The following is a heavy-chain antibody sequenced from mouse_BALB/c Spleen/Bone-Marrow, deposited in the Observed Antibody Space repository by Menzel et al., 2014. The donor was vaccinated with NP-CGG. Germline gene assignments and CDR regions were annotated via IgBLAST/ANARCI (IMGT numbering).Heavy chain of an antibody. CDR3: ARRGGFYAMDY. CDR2: ISTYYGDA. CDR1: GYTFTDYA. J-gene: IGHJ4*01. Sequence: QMQLKESGAELVRPGVSVKISCKGSGYTFTDYAMHWVKQSHAKSPEWIGVISTYYGDASYNQKFKGKATMTVDKSSSTAYMELARLTSEDSAIYYCARRGGFYAMDYWGQGTSVTVSS. V-gene: IGHV1S137*01.